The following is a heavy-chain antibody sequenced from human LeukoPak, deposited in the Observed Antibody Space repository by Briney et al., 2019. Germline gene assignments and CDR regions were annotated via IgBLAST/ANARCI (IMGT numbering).Heavy chain of an antibody. CDR1: GGSFSGYY. CDR3: ARGGGSGWFIDY. Sequence: ASETLSLTCAVYGGSFSGYYWSWIRQPPGKGLEWIREINHSGSTNYNPSLKSRVTISVDTSKNQFSLKLNSVTAADTAVYYCARGGGSGWFIDYWGQGTLVTVSS. J-gene: IGHJ4*02. V-gene: IGHV4-34*01. CDR2: INHSGST. D-gene: IGHD6-19*01.